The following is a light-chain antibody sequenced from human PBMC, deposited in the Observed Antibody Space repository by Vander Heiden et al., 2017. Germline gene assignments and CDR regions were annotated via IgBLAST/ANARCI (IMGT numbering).Light chain of an antibody. V-gene: IGKV1-5*03. J-gene: IGKJ1*01. CDR1: QSVRNW. CDR3: QQYYGYSRT. CDR2: KAS. Sequence: DIQMTRSPSTLSASVGDRVTITCRASQSVRNWLAWYEQKPGRAPKLLIYKASTLESGVPSRFSGSGSGTEFTLTINSLQPDDSGTYYCQQYYGYSRTFGQGTKVEI.